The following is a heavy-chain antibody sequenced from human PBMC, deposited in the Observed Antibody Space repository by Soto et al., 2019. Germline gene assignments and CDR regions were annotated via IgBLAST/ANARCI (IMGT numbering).Heavy chain of an antibody. D-gene: IGHD3-10*01. Sequence: PGGSLRLSCAASGFTFSSYAMSWVRQAPGKGLEWVSAISGSGGSTYYADSVKGRFTISRDNSKNTLFLQMSSLRAEDTALYYCAKQRAGYGSGSDTFYFDFWVQGTLVTVSS. CDR2: ISGSGGST. J-gene: IGHJ4*02. V-gene: IGHV3-23*01. CDR3: AKQRAGYGSGSDTFYFDF. CDR1: GFTFSSYA.